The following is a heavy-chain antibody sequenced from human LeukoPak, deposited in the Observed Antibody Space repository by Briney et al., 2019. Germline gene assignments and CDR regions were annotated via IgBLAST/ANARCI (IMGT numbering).Heavy chain of an antibody. CDR3: ASGYSGQDY. CDR1: GGSFSGYY. Sequence: SETLSLTCAVYGGSFSGYYWSWIRQPPGKGLEWIGEINHSGSTNYNPSLKSRVTISVDTSKNQFSLKLSSVTAADTAVYYCASGYSGQDYWGQGTLVTVSS. V-gene: IGHV4-34*01. D-gene: IGHD2-15*01. J-gene: IGHJ4*02. CDR2: INHSGST.